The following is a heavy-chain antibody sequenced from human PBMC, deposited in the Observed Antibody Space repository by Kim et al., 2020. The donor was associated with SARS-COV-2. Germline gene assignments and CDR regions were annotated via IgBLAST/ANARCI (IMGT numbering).Heavy chain of an antibody. CDR1: GFTFSSYG. Sequence: GGSLRLSCAASGFTFSSYGMHWVRQAPGKGLEWVAVIWYDGSNKYYADSVKGRFTISRDNSKNTLYLQMNSLRAEDTAVYYCARDQGLFRWYFDLWGRGTLVTVSS. D-gene: IGHD3-22*01. V-gene: IGHV3-33*01. J-gene: IGHJ2*01. CDR2: IWYDGSNK. CDR3: ARDQGLFRWYFDL.